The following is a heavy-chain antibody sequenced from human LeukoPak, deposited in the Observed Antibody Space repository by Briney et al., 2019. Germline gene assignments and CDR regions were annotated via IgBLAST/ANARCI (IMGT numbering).Heavy chain of an antibody. CDR2: ISAYNGNT. J-gene: IGHJ4*02. Sequence: GASVKVSCKASGYTFTSYGISWVRQAPGQGLEWMGWISAYNGNTNYAQKLQGRVTMTTGTSTSTAYMELRSLRSDDTAVYYCARGSLITIFGVVIMEYFDYWGQGTLVTVSS. D-gene: IGHD3-3*01. CDR3: ARGSLITIFGVVIMEYFDY. CDR1: GYTFTSYG. V-gene: IGHV1-18*01.